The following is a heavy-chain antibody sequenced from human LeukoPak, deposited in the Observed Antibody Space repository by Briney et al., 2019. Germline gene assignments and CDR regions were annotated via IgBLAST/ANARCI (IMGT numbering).Heavy chain of an antibody. CDR3: ARLRWNYHDAFDI. J-gene: IGHJ3*02. CDR2: IYHSGST. Sequence: SETLSPTCAVSGYSISSGYYWGWIRQPTGKGLEWIGSIYHSGSTYYNPSLKSRATISVDTSKNQFSLKLSSVTAADTAVYYCARLRWNYHDAFDIWGQGTMVTVSS. V-gene: IGHV4-38-2*01. D-gene: IGHD4-23*01. CDR1: GYSISSGYY.